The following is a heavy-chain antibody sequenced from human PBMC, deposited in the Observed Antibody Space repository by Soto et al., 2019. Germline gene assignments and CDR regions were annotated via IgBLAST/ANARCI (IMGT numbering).Heavy chain of an antibody. Sequence: QVQVQQWGAGLLKPSETLSLTCGVYGGSFSDYYWSWIRQPPGKGLEWIGEINHSGSTNYNPSLKSRVTISVDTSKNQFSLKLNSVTAADTAVYYCARGVPNSSSWTLEGDYWGQGTLVTVSS. CDR1: GGSFSDYY. J-gene: IGHJ4*02. V-gene: IGHV4-34*01. CDR2: INHSGST. D-gene: IGHD6-13*01. CDR3: ARGVPNSSSWTLEGDY.